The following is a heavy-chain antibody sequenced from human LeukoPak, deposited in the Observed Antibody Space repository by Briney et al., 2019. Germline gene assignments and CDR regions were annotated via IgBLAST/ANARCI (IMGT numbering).Heavy chain of an antibody. J-gene: IGHJ4*02. D-gene: IGHD3-16*01. CDR2: LNSDGSGT. V-gene: IGHV3-74*01. Sequence: GGSLRLSCAASGFTFSSFWMHWVRQAPGKGLVWVSRLNSDGSGTSYADSVKGRFTISRDNARNTLYLQVNSLRAEDTAVYYCARALTWGLYYFDYWGQGTLVTVSS. CDR3: ARALTWGLYYFDY. CDR1: GFTFSSFW.